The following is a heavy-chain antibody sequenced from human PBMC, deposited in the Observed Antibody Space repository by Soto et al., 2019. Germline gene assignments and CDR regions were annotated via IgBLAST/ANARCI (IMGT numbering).Heavy chain of an antibody. J-gene: IGHJ6*02. CDR2: IYPGDSDT. D-gene: IGHD2-2*01. CDR1: GYSFTSYW. Sequence: GESLKISCKGSGYSFTSYWIGWVRQMPGKGLEWMGIIYPGDSDTRYSPSFQGQVTTSADKSISTAYLQWSSLKASDTAMYYCARHIAAGDIVVVPAAAPTRGMDVWGQGTTVTVSS. V-gene: IGHV5-51*01. CDR3: ARHIAAGDIVVVPAAAPTRGMDV.